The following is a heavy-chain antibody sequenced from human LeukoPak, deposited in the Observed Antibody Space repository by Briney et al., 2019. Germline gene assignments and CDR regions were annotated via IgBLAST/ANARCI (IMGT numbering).Heavy chain of an antibody. Sequence: GGSLRLSCAASGFTFSSYSMNWVRQAPGKGLEWVSHISSSSSTIYYADSVKGRFTISRDNAKNSLYLQMNSLRAEDTAVYYCAKEDAGDYFDYWGQGTLVTVSS. J-gene: IGHJ4*02. CDR3: AKEDAGDYFDY. CDR2: ISSSSSTI. V-gene: IGHV3-48*01. CDR1: GFTFSSYS.